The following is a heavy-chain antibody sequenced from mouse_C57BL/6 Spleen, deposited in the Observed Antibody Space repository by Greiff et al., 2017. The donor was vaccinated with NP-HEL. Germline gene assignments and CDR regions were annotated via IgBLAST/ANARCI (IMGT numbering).Heavy chain of an antibody. Sequence: VQLQQPGAELVMPGASVKLSCKASGYTFTSYWMHWVKQRPGQGLEWIGELDPSDSYTNYNQKFKGKSTLTVDKSSSTAYMQLSSLTSEDSAVYYCARGEDLLRYFDVWGTGTTVTVSS. J-gene: IGHJ1*03. CDR1: GYTFTSYW. V-gene: IGHV1-69*01. CDR2: LDPSDSYT. CDR3: ARGEDLLRYFDV. D-gene: IGHD2-1*01.